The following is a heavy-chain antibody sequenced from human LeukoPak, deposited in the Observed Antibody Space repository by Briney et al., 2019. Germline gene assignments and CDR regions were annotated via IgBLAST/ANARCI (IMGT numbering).Heavy chain of an antibody. J-gene: IGHJ4*02. Sequence: PGGSLRLSCAASGFTFSSNWMSWVRQAPGKGLEWVANIKKDGSEKYYVDSVKGRFTISRDNAKNSVYLQMNSLRVEDTAVYYCAPNYYGSGTSLGYWGQGTLVTVSS. CDR2: IKKDGSEK. D-gene: IGHD3-10*01. CDR3: APNYYGSGTSLGY. V-gene: IGHV3-7*01. CDR1: GFTFSSNW.